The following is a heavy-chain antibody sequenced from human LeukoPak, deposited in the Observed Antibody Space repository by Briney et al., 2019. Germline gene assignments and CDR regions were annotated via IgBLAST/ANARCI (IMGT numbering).Heavy chain of an antibody. V-gene: IGHV3-23*01. CDR3: AKDRAPAAGDDAFDI. CDR1: GFPFSNYA. CDR2: LSGSGIST. D-gene: IGHD2-2*01. Sequence: GGSLRLSCAASGFPFSNYALTWVRQGPGKGLEGVSGLSGSGISTYYADSVKGRFTISRDNSKNTVYLQMNSLRAEDTAVYYCAKDRAPAAGDDAFDIWGQGTMVTVSS. J-gene: IGHJ3*02.